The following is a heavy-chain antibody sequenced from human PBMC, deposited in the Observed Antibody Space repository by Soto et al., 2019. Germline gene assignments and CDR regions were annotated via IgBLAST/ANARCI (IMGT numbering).Heavy chain of an antibody. Sequence: PGGSLRLSCAASGFTFSSYGMHWVRQAPGKGLEWVAVISYDGSNKYYADSVKGRFTISRDNSKNTLYLQMNSLRAEDTAVYYCAKDSHYYDSSGYSGDYYYYGMDVWGQGTTVTVSS. CDR1: GFTFSSYG. CDR3: AKDSHYYDSSGYSGDYYYYGMDV. V-gene: IGHV3-30*18. J-gene: IGHJ6*02. D-gene: IGHD3-22*01. CDR2: ISYDGSNK.